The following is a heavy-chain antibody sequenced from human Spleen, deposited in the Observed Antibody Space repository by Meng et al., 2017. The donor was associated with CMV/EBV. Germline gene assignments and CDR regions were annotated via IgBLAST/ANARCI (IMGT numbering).Heavy chain of an antibody. J-gene: IGHJ6*02. CDR1: GFTFSGYS. Sequence: GGCLRLSCAASGFTFSGYSINWVRQAPGKGLEWVSSISSSSSYIYYADSVKGRFTISRDNAKNSLYLQMNSLRAEDTAVYYCARDQALGYCSSTSCYEGGMDVWGQGTTVTVSS. V-gene: IGHV3-21*01. D-gene: IGHD2-2*01. CDR3: ARDQALGYCSSTSCYEGGMDV. CDR2: ISSSSSYI.